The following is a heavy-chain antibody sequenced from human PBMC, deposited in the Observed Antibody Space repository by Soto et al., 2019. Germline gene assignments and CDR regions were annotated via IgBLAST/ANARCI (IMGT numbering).Heavy chain of an antibody. D-gene: IGHD5-18*01. CDR2: IYSGGST. Sequence: GGSLRLSCAASGFTVSSNYMSWVRQAPGKGLEWVSVIYSGGSTYYADSVKGRFTISRDNSKNTLYLQMNSLRAEDTAVYYCAREEAGYSYGPNYYYYGMDVWGQGTTVTVSS. CDR1: GFTVSSNY. CDR3: AREEAGYSYGPNYYYYGMDV. V-gene: IGHV3-66*01. J-gene: IGHJ6*02.